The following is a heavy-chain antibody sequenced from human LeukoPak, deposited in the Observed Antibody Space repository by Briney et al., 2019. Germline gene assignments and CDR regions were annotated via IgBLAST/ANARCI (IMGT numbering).Heavy chain of an antibody. D-gene: IGHD2-2*01. CDR2: ISSSSSYI. CDR3: IGGYCSSTSCQEGY. J-gene: IGHJ4*02. Sequence: GGSLGLSCAASGFTFSSYSMNWVRQAPGKGLEWVSSISSSSSYIYYADSVKGRFTISRDNAKNSLYLQMNSLRAEDTAVYYCIGGYCSSTSCQEGYWGQGTLVTVSS. CDR1: GFTFSSYS. V-gene: IGHV3-21*01.